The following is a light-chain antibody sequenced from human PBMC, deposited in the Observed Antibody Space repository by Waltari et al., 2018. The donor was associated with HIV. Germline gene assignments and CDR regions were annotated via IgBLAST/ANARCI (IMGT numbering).Light chain of an antibody. CDR2: DVT. CDR1: SSDVGDYNY. J-gene: IGLJ1*01. CDR3: CSYAGIYTLYV. V-gene: IGLV2-11*01. Sequence: QSAPTQPRSVSGSLGQSVTISCTGTSSDVGDYNYVPWYQHHPGKAPKLLIYDVTERPSGVPDRFSGSKSGNTASLTISGLQAEDEADYFCCSYAGIYTLYVFGTGTTVNVL.